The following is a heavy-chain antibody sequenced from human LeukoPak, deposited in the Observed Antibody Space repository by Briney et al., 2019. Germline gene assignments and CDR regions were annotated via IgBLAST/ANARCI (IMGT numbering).Heavy chain of an antibody. CDR2: INHSGST. Sequence: SETLSLTCAVYGGSFSGYYWNWIRQPPGKGLEWIGKINHSGSTTYNPSLKSRVTISGDTSENQFSLRLSSVTAADTAVYYCARASYSYDISGWVPFDYWGQGTLVTVSS. J-gene: IGHJ4*02. CDR3: ARASYSYDISGWVPFDY. D-gene: IGHD3-22*01. V-gene: IGHV4-34*01. CDR1: GGSFSGYY.